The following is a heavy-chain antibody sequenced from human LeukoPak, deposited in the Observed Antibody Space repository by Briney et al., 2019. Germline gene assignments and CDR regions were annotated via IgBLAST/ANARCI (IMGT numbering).Heavy chain of an antibody. J-gene: IGHJ4*02. D-gene: IGHD1-26*01. Sequence: GAALEISCKASGYSFTSYWIGWVRQMPGKGLEGMGIIYPGEPDTRYSPSFQGQVTISADKSITTASLQWSSLKASDTAMYYCARRRDLYSGSYYPFDYWGQGTLVTVSS. CDR1: GYSFTSYW. CDR3: ARRRDLYSGSYYPFDY. V-gene: IGHV5-51*01. CDR2: IYPGEPDT.